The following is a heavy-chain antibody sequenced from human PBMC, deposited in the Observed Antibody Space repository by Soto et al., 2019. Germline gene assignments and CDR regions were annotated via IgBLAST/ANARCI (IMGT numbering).Heavy chain of an antibody. CDR1: GFRIPDYG. D-gene: IGHD1-1*01. V-gene: IGHV3-23*01. CDR2: FTGGHGKT. CDR3: TRWNGFGDS. Sequence: EVQLLESGGGSVQPGGSLKLSCGVSGFRIPDYGVTWVRQPPGKGLEWVSGFTGGHGKTFYADSVRGRFTLSREDSGNTVYLQMVSRRVEDTAVYYCTRWNGFGDSWGQGTLVTVAS. J-gene: IGHJ4*02.